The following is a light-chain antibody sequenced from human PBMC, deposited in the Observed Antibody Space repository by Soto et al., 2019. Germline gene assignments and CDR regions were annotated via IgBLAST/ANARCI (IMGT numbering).Light chain of an antibody. CDR2: GAS. Sequence: IVLTQSPGTLSLAPGGRASLSCRASQSVSNNYLAWYQQKPGQAPRLLIYGASTRATGIPARFSGSGSGTEFTLTISSLQSEDFAVYYCQQYNNWPRTFGQGTKVDIK. J-gene: IGKJ1*01. CDR1: QSVSNN. V-gene: IGKV3-15*01. CDR3: QQYNNWPRT.